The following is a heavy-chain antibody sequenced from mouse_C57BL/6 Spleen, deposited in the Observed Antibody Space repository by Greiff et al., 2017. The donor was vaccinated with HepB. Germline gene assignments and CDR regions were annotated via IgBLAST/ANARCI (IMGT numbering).Heavy chain of an antibody. CDR2: IYPGDGDT. CDR3: ARKGLPNPLDY. Sequence: VQLQQSGAELVKPGASVKISCKASGYAFSSYWMNWVKQRPGKGLEWIGQIYPGDGDTNYNGKFKGKATLTADKSSSTAYMQISSLTSEDSAVYCCARKGLPNPLDYWGQGNTLTVAS. D-gene: IGHD3-1*01. CDR1: GYAFSSYW. V-gene: IGHV1-80*01. J-gene: IGHJ2*01.